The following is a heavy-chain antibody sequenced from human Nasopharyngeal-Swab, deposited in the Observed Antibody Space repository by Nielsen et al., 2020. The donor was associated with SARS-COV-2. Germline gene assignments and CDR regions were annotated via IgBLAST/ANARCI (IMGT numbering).Heavy chain of an antibody. Sequence: GGSLRLSCAASGFTLSSYAIHWVRQAPAKGLEWVAVIWYDGSNKYYADSVKGRFTISRDNSKNTLYLQMNSLRAEDTAVYYCARDWTTGTTHYFDYWGQGTLVTVSS. V-gene: IGHV3-33*01. CDR2: IWYDGSNK. CDR1: GFTLSSYA. CDR3: ARDWTTGTTHYFDY. D-gene: IGHD1-1*01. J-gene: IGHJ4*02.